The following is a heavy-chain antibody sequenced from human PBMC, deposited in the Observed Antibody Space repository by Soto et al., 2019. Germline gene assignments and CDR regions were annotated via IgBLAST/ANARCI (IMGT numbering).Heavy chain of an antibody. D-gene: IGHD3-3*01. V-gene: IGHV4-59*01. CDR2: IYYSGST. CDR3: ARDRPYYDFWSGYEVTHYYGMDV. CDR1: GGAISSYY. J-gene: IGHJ6*02. Sequence: PSATLSLTCTVSGGAISSYYWSWIRQPPGKGLEWIGNIYYSGSTNYNPSLKSRVTISVDTSKNQFSLKLSSVTAADTAVYYCARDRPYYDFWSGYEVTHYYGMDVWGQGTTVTVSS.